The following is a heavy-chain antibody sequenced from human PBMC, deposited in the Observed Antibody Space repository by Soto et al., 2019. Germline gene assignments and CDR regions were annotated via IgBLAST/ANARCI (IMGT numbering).Heavy chain of an antibody. J-gene: IGHJ4*02. V-gene: IGHV2-5*02. D-gene: IGHD3-10*01. Sequence: QITLKESGPTLVKPTQTLTLTCTFSGFSLSTSGVGVGWIRQPPGKALEWLAIIYCDDEKRYSPSLKTRLTVTKDTSKNQVVLTMTNVDPVDTATYYCAHRAYFDSGKQFDYWGQGTLVSVSS. CDR1: GFSLSTSGVG. CDR2: IYCDDEK. CDR3: AHRAYFDSGKQFDY.